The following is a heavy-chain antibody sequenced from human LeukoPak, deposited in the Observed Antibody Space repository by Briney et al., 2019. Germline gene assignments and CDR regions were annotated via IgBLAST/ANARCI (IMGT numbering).Heavy chain of an antibody. Sequence: GGSPRLSCAASGFTFSDYYMSWIRQAPGKGLEWVSYISSSGSTIYYADSVKGRFTISRDNAKNSLYLQMNSLRAEDTAVYYCARPNVYSSSWYYFDYWGQGTLVTVSS. D-gene: IGHD6-13*01. CDR3: ARPNVYSSSWYYFDY. CDR2: ISSSGSTI. V-gene: IGHV3-11*01. J-gene: IGHJ4*02. CDR1: GFTFSDYY.